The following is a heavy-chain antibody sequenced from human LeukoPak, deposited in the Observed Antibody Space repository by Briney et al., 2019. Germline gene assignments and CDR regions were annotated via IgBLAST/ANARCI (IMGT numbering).Heavy chain of an antibody. CDR1: GGSISSSRYY. D-gene: IGHD6-19*01. V-gene: IGHV4-39*07. CDR2: IYYSGST. Sequence: SETLSLTCTVSGGSISSSRYYWGWIRQPPGKGLEWMVSIYYSGSTYYNPSLKSRVTISVDTSKNQFSLKLSSVTAAATAMYYCARGNLYSGWSYYFDYWGQGSQVTVSS. CDR3: ARGNLYSGWSYYFDY. J-gene: IGHJ4*02.